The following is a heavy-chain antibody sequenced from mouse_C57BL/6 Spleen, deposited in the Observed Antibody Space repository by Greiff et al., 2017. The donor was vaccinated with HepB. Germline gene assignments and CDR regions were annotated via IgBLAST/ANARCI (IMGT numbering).Heavy chain of an antibody. CDR3: ARVDYSNYGYAMDY. D-gene: IGHD2-5*01. CDR2: IHPNSGST. J-gene: IGHJ4*01. Sequence: QVQLQQPGAELVKPGASVKLSCKASGYTFTSYWMHWVKQRPGQGLEWIGMIHPNSGSTNYNEKFKSKATLTVDKSSSTAYMQLSSLTSEDSAVYYCARVDYSNYGYAMDYWGQGTSVTVSS. V-gene: IGHV1-64*01. CDR1: GYTFTSYW.